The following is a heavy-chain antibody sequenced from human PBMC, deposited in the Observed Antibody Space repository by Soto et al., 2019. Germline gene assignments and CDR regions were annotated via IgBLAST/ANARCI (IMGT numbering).Heavy chain of an antibody. CDR1: GFTFSDYY. CDR2: ISSSSSYT. V-gene: IGHV3-11*06. CDR3: GRADDYYDSSGYYPGHDY. J-gene: IGHJ4*02. D-gene: IGHD3-22*01. Sequence: QVQLVESGGGLVKPGGSLRLSCAASGFTFSDYYMSWIRQAPGKGLEWCSYISSSSSYTNYADSVKGRFTIYRDNAKNSLYRQMISLRADDTAVYYCGRADDYYDSSGYYPGHDYWGQGTLVTVSS.